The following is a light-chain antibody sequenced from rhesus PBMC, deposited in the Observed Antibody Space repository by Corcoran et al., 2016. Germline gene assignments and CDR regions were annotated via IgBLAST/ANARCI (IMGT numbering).Light chain of an antibody. J-gene: IGKJ2*01. CDR1: QVIRHS. V-gene: IGKV1S16*01. Sequence: DIHMTQSPSSLSASVGDTVTITCRASQVIRHSLAWYQQKPGKTPTHLISYASSLETGVHSRLSGVGSGTDFTLNISSLRPVDFATYYGQQHNNFPPSFGRGTKVEIK. CDR3: QQHNNFPPS. CDR2: YAS.